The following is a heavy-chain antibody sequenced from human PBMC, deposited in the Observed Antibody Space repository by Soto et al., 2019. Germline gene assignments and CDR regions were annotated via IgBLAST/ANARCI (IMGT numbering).Heavy chain of an antibody. CDR2: IYYSGST. J-gene: IGHJ4*02. CDR3: ARGPRSFVDY. D-gene: IGHD1-26*01. Sequence: SETLSLTCTVSGGSISSGGYYWSWIRQHPGKGLEWIGYIYYSGSTYYNPSLKSRVTISVDTSKNQFSLKLSSVTAADTAVYNCARGPRSFVDYWGQGTLVTVSS. CDR1: GGSISSGGYY. V-gene: IGHV4-31*03.